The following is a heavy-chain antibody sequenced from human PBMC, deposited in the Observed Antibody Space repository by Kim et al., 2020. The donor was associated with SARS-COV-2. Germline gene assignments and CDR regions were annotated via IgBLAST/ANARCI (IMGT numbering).Heavy chain of an antibody. D-gene: IGHD3-9*01. V-gene: IGHV3-53*01. J-gene: IGHJ4*02. Sequence: EKGRFTIARDNSKNTLYLQMNSLRAEDTAVYYCARAYYDILTGYSDYFDYWGQGTLVTVSS. CDR3: ARAYYDILTGYSDYFDY.